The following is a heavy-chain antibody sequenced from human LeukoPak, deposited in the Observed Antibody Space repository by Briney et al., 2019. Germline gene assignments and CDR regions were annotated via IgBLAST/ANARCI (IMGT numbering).Heavy chain of an antibody. J-gene: IGHJ4*02. Sequence: SQTLSLTCTVSGGSISSGGYYWSWIRQHPGKGLEWIGYIYYSGSTYYNSSLKSRVTISVDTSKNQFSLKLSSVTAADTAVYYCARGEDDYGEGYFDYWGQGTLVTVSS. CDR2: IYYSGST. CDR1: GGSISSGGYY. D-gene: IGHD4-17*01. CDR3: ARGEDDYGEGYFDY. V-gene: IGHV4-31*03.